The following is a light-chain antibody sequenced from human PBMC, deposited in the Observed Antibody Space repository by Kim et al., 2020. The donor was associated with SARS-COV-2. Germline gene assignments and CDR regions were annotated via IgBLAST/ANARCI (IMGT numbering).Light chain of an antibody. Sequence: EIVMTQSPATVSVSPGERATLSCRASQSLGSYLAWYQQKPGQPPRLLIYGASTRAPGIPATFSGSGFGTEFTLTINSLQSEDFAVYYFQQENNWLPKYTRGQETKREI. CDR3: QQENNWLPKYT. J-gene: IGKJ2*01. V-gene: IGKV3-15*01. CDR2: GAS. CDR1: QSLGSY.